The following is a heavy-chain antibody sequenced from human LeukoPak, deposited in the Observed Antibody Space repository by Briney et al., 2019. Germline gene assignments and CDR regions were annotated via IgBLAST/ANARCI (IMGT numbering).Heavy chain of an antibody. D-gene: IGHD3-9*01. Sequence: HPSETLSLTCTVSGGSISGSSYCWGWIRQPPGKGLEWIGSIYYSGSTYYNPSLKSRVTISVDTSKNQFSLKLSSVTDADTAVYYCGRELRYFDWLYYFDYWGQGTLVTVSS. J-gene: IGHJ4*02. CDR3: GRELRYFDWLYYFDY. V-gene: IGHV4-39*02. CDR2: IYYSGST. CDR1: GGSISGSSYC.